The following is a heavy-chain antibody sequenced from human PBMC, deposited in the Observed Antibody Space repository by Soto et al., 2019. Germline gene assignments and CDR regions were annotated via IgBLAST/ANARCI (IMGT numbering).Heavy chain of an antibody. D-gene: IGHD2-2*01. CDR3: ARSGDIVVVPAYYYYYGMDV. CDR1: GHTFTSYG. J-gene: IGHJ6*02. CDR2: ISAYNGNT. V-gene: IGHV1-18*01. Sequence: QVQLVQSGAEVKKPGASVKVSCKASGHTFTSYGISWVRQAPGQGLEWMGWISAYNGNTNYAQKLQGRVTMTTDTSTSTAYMELRSLRSDDTAVYYCARSGDIVVVPAYYYYYGMDVWGQGTTVTVSS.